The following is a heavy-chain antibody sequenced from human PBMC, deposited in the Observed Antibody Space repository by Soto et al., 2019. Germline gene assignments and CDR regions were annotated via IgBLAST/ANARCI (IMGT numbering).Heavy chain of an antibody. CDR2: ISSSSSYI. CDR1: GFTFRSYS. Sequence: PGGSLRLSCAASGFTFRSYSMNWVRQAPGKGLEWVSSISSSSSYIYYADSVKGRFTISRDNAKNSLYLQMNSLRAEDTAVYYCARDHRGLPAAILDYYYYGMDVWGQGTTVTVSS. V-gene: IGHV3-21*01. CDR3: ARDHRGLPAAILDYYYYGMDV. D-gene: IGHD2-2*02. J-gene: IGHJ6*02.